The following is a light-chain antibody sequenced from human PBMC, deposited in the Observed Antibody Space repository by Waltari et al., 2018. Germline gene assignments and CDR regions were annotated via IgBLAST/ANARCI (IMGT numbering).Light chain of an antibody. V-gene: IGLV3-21*02. Sequence: SYVLTQPPSVSVAPGQTARITCGGNNIGSKSVHWYQQRSGQAPLLVVYDDSDRPSGVPERVSGSNSGNTATLTINSVEAGDEADYYCQVWDTASDEYVCGPGTKVTVL. CDR1: NIGSKS. CDR2: DDS. J-gene: IGLJ1*01. CDR3: QVWDTASDEYV.